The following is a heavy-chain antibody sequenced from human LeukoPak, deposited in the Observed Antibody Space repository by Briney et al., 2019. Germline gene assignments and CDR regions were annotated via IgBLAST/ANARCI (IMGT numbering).Heavy chain of an antibody. D-gene: IGHD3-16*01. CDR1: GYTFTSYY. CDR2: INPSGGST. CDR3: ARKGEGGGDYYGMDV. V-gene: IGHV1-46*01. J-gene: IGHJ6*02. Sequence: ASVKVSCKASGYTFTSYYIHWVRQAPGQGLGWMGIINPSGGSTSYAQKFQGRVTMTRDTSTSTVYMELSSLRSEDTAVYYCARKGEGGGDYYGMDVWGQGTTVTVSS.